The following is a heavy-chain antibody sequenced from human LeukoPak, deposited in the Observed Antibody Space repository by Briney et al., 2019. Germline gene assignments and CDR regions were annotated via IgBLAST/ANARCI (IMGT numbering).Heavy chain of an antibody. Sequence: ASVKVSCKASGYTFTSYYMHWVRQAPGQGLEWMGIINPSGGSTSYAQKFQGRVTITRNTSISTAYMELSSLRSEDTAVYYCARSHYYDSSGYNPLDYWGQGTLVTVSS. CDR3: ARSHYYDSSGYNPLDY. D-gene: IGHD3-22*01. CDR2: INPSGGST. J-gene: IGHJ4*02. V-gene: IGHV1-46*01. CDR1: GYTFTSYY.